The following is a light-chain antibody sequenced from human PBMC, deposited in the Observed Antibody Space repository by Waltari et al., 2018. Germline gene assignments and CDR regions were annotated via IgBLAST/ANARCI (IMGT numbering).Light chain of an antibody. CDR2: KVS. J-gene: IGKJ5*01. CDR3: MQGSQAPT. V-gene: IGKV2-30*02. Sequence: DIAMTQSPLSLPVTLGQPASISCRSSQSLVHSDGNTYSNWFHQRPGQSPRRLIYKVSNRDSGVPDRFSGRGSGTDFTLKISRVEAEDVGVYYCMQGSQAPTFGQGTRLEIK. CDR1: QSLVHSDGNTY.